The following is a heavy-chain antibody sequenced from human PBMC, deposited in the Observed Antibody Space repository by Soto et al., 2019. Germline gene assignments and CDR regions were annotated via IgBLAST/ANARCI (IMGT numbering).Heavy chain of an antibody. J-gene: IGHJ4*02. CDR3: ARVPASASIGQQLVI. V-gene: IGHV4-34*01. CDR2: INHSGST. CDR1: GGSFSGYY. Sequence: SETLSLTCAVYGGSFSGYYWSWIRQPPGKGLEWIGEINHSGSTNYNPSLKSRVTISVDTSKNQFSLKLSSVTAADTAVYYCARVPASASIGQQLVIWGQGTLVTVSS. D-gene: IGHD6-13*01.